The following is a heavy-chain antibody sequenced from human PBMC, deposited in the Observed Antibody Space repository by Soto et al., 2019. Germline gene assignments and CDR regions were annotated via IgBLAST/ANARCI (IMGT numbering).Heavy chain of an antibody. Sequence: KTSETLSLTCTVSGGSISGHYWIWIRQPPGKGLEWIGYIFYSGSTDYNPSLKSRVTMSVDTSKNQFSLKLSPVTAADTAVYYWARVGSSGWSPDYWGHGTLVTVSS. CDR3: ARVGSSGWSPDY. V-gene: IGHV4-59*11. CDR1: GGSISGHY. CDR2: IFYSGST. J-gene: IGHJ4*01. D-gene: IGHD6-19*01.